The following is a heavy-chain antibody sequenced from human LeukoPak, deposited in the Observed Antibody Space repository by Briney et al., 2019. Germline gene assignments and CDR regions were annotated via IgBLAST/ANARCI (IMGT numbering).Heavy chain of an antibody. V-gene: IGHV3-33*06. CDR3: AKDSAYYYDSSGWAFDM. CDR1: GFSFSSYG. Sequence: GGSLRLSCAASGFSFSSYGMHWVRQAPGKWLEWVAVVWYDGNNKYYADSVKGRFTISRDNSKNTLFLQMDSLTAEDTAVYYCAKDSAYYYDSSGWAFDMWGQKTMVTVSS. CDR2: VWYDGNNK. D-gene: IGHD3-22*01. J-gene: IGHJ3*02.